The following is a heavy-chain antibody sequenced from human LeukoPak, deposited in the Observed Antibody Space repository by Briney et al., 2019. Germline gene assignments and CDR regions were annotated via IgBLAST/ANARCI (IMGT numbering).Heavy chain of an antibody. Sequence: PSETLSLTCAVYGGSFSGHYWSWIRQPPGKGLEWIGEINHSGSTSYNPSLKSRVTVSVDTSKNQFSLELNSVTAADTAVYYCARSPGGGSSWYLIQPGTFDFWGQGTLVTVSS. D-gene: IGHD6-13*01. CDR2: INHSGST. CDR1: GGSFSGHY. J-gene: IGHJ4*02. V-gene: IGHV4-34*01. CDR3: ARSPGGGSSWYLIQPGTFDF.